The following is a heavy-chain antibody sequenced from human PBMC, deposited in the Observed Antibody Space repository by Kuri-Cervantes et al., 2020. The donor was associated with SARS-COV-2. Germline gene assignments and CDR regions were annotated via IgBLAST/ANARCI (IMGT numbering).Heavy chain of an antibody. CDR3: ARDAGSIAVAGHAPWAFDI. D-gene: IGHD6-19*01. V-gene: IGHV3-21*01. CDR2: ISSSSSYI. J-gene: IGHJ3*02. CDR1: GFTFRSYS. Sequence: LSLTCAASGFTFRSYSMNWVRQAPGKGLEWVSSISSSSSYIYYADSVMGRFTISRDNAKNSLYLQMNSLRAEDTAVYYCARDAGSIAVAGHAPWAFDIWGQGTMVTVSS.